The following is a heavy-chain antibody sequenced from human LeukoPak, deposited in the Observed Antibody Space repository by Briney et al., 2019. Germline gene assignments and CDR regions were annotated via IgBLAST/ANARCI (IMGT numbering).Heavy chain of an antibody. V-gene: IGHV5-51*01. Sequence: GESLKISCKDSGYSFTNYWIGWVRQMPGKGLEWMGIVYPDDSDTRYSPSFQGQVTISADKSISTAYLQWSGLKASDTAMYYCARHLSDSSGYYSPFDYWGQGTLVTVSS. CDR3: ARHLSDSSGYYSPFDY. J-gene: IGHJ4*02. CDR2: VYPDDSDT. D-gene: IGHD3-22*01. CDR1: GYSFTNYW.